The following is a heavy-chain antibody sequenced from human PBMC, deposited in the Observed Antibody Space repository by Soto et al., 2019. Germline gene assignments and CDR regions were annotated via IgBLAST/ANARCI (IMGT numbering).Heavy chain of an antibody. D-gene: IGHD2-15*01. Sequence: QVQLVQSGAEVKKPGASVNVSCKASGYTFTSYAMHWVRQAPGQRLEWMGWINAGNGNTKYSQKFQGRVTITRDTSASTAYMELSSLRSEDTAVYYCARGQRGYCSGGSCPYWYFDLWGRGTLVTVSS. J-gene: IGHJ2*01. CDR2: INAGNGNT. CDR1: GYTFTSYA. CDR3: ARGQRGYCSGGSCPYWYFDL. V-gene: IGHV1-3*01.